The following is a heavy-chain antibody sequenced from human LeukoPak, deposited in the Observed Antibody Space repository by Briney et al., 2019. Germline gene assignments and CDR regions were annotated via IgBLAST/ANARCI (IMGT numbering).Heavy chain of an antibody. V-gene: IGHV3-74*01. CDR3: AKRAAYSRSSLVLPFDAFDL. J-gene: IGHJ3*01. Sequence: PGGSLRLSCAASGFTFSSDWMHWVRHAPGKGLVWVSRINSDGSSTSYADSVKGRFTISRDNAKNTLYLQMNSLRAEDTAVYYCAKRAAYSRSSLVLPFDAFDLWGQGTMVTVSS. CDR1: GFTFSSDW. CDR2: INSDGSST. D-gene: IGHD6-6*01.